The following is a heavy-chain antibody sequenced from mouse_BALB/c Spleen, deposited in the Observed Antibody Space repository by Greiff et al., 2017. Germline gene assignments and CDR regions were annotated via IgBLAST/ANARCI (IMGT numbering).Heavy chain of an antibody. J-gene: IGHJ2*01. Sequence: QVQLQQSGAELVRPGTSVKVSCKASGYAFTNYLIEWVKQRPGQGLEWIGVINPGSGGTNYNEKFKGKATLTADKSSSTAYMELSSLTNEDSAVYYCTRGYWGQGTTLTVSS. V-gene: IGHV1-54*01. CDR2: INPGSGGT. CDR1: GYAFTNYL. CDR3: TRGY.